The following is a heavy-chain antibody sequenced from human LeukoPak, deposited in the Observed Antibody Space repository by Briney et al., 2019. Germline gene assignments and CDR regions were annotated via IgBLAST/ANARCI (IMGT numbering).Heavy chain of an antibody. CDR1: GFTFSDYY. D-gene: IGHD3-10*01. V-gene: IGHV3-11*01. CDR3: ARDLWYGSGSFIPPDY. Sequence: GGSLRLSCAASGFTFSDYYMSWIRQAPGKGLEWVSYISSSGSTIYYADSVKGRFTISRDNAKNSLYLQMNSLRAEDTAVYYCARDLWYGSGSFIPPDYWGQGTLVTVSS. CDR2: ISSSGSTI. J-gene: IGHJ4*02.